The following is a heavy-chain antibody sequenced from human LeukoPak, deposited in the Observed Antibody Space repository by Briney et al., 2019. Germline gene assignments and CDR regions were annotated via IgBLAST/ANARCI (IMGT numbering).Heavy chain of an antibody. Sequence: GGSLRLSCAASGFTFSSYSMSWVRQAPGKGLEWVASIKQDGSEKYYVDSVKGRFTISRDNAKNSLYLQMNSLRAEDTAVYYCAKGALDYYDSSGADYWGQGTLVTVSS. CDR1: GFTFSSYS. J-gene: IGHJ4*02. V-gene: IGHV3-7*01. D-gene: IGHD3-22*01. CDR3: AKGALDYYDSSGADY. CDR2: IKQDGSEK.